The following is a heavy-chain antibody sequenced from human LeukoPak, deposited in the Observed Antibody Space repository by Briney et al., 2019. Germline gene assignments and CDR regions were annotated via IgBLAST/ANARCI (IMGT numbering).Heavy chain of an antibody. CDR3: AVLTYQLLDYYFDY. CDR1: GFIFSSYS. V-gene: IGHV3-48*01. J-gene: IGHJ4*02. D-gene: IGHD2-2*01. Sequence: PGGSLRPSCAASGFIFSSYSMNWVRQAPGKGLEWVSYISSSGSTIYYADSVKGRFTISRDNAKNSLYLQMNSLRAEDTAVYYCAVLTYQLLDYYFDYWGQGTLVTVSS. CDR2: ISSSGSTI.